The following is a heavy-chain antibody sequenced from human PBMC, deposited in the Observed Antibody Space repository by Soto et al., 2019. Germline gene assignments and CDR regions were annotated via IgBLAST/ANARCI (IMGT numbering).Heavy chain of an antibody. D-gene: IGHD2-15*01. V-gene: IGHV3-23*01. Sequence: HPGGSLRLSCAASGFSFSTYAMAWVRQAPGKGLEWVSTISGSGGSTYYTDSVKGRFTISRDNSKNTLHLQMNSLRAEDTALYYCAKGRTSVAFYFDYWGQGTLVTVSS. J-gene: IGHJ4*02. CDR3: AKGRTSVAFYFDY. CDR2: ISGSGGST. CDR1: GFSFSTYA.